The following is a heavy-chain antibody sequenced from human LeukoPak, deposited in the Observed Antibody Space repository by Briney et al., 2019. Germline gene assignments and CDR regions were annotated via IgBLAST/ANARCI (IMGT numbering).Heavy chain of an antibody. Sequence: GGSLRLSCAASGFTFSSYAMRWVRQAPGKGLEWVSAISGSGGSTYYADSVKGRFTISRDNSKNTLYLQMNSLRAEDTAVYYCAKDRWYCGGDCYSYYFDYWGQGTLVTVSS. V-gene: IGHV3-23*01. J-gene: IGHJ4*02. D-gene: IGHD2-21*01. CDR3: AKDRWYCGGDCYSYYFDY. CDR2: ISGSGGST. CDR1: GFTFSSYA.